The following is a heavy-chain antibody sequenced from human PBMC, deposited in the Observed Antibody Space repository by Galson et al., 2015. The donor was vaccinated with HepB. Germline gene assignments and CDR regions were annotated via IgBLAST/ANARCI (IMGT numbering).Heavy chain of an antibody. CDR1: GFTFYSYA. D-gene: IGHD6-19*01. CDR2: ISFDGRNK. V-gene: IGHV3-30*04. CDR3: ARGGPDSSSIFDH. J-gene: IGHJ4*02. Sequence: SLRLSCAASGFTFYSYAMHWVRQAPGKGLEWVAVISFDGRNKYYADSVKGRFTTSRDYSKNTLYLQMNGLRTEDTAVYYCARGGPDSSSIFDHWGQGTLVSVSS.